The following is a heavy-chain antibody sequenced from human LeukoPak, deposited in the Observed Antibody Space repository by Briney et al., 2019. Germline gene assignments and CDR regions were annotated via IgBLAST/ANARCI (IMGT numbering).Heavy chain of an antibody. J-gene: IGHJ4*02. D-gene: IGHD5-18*01. CDR3: AREDTAMVDY. CDR2: INHSGST. V-gene: IGHV4-34*01. Sequence: PSETLSLTCTVSGGSISGYYWSWIRQPPGKGLEWIGEINHSGSTNYNPSLKSRVTISVDTSKSQFSLKLSSVTAADTAVYYCAREDTAMVDYWGQGTLVTVSS. CDR1: GGSISGYY.